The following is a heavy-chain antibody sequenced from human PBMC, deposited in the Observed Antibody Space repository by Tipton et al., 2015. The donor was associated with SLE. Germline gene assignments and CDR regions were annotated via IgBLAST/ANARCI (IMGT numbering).Heavy chain of an antibody. CDR2: VCNRESSSGGT. V-gene: IGHV4-59*08. D-gene: IGHD3-10*01. CDR3: ARQRLRLLSPLDA. CDR1: GASVSSYC. J-gene: IGHJ6*02. Sequence: TLSLTCTVSGASVSSYCWNWLRQSPGKGLERIGCVCNRESSSGGTYYNPSLKSRGTISVDTSKHEFSLEVTSVTAADTAVYYCARQRLRLLSPLDARGQGSTVTVSS.